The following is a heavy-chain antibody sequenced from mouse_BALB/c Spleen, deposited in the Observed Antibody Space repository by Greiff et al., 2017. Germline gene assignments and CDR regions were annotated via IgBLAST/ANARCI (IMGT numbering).Heavy chain of an antibody. V-gene: IGHV1-14*01. CDR2: INPYNDGT. D-gene: IGHD1-1*02. Sequence: VQLKQSGPELVKPGASVKMSCKASGYTFTSYVMHWVKQKPGQGLEWIGYINPYNDGTKYNEKFKGKATLTSDKSSSTAYMELSSLTSEDSAVYYCARGGKRYWYFDVWGAGTTVTVSS. CDR3: ARGGKRYWYFDV. J-gene: IGHJ1*01. CDR1: GYTFTSYV.